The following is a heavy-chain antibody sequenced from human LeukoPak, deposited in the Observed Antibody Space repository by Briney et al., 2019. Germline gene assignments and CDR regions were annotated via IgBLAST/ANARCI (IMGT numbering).Heavy chain of an antibody. V-gene: IGHV3-53*01. Sequence: PGGSLRLSCAASGFTVSSNYMSWVRQAPGKGLEWVSVIYSSGSTYYADSVKGRFTISRDNSKNTLYLQMNSLRAEDTAVYYCARGRGYSYGYVGFAFDIWGQGTMVTVSS. CDR2: IYSSGST. D-gene: IGHD5-18*01. CDR1: GFTVSSNY. J-gene: IGHJ3*02. CDR3: ARGRGYSYGYVGFAFDI.